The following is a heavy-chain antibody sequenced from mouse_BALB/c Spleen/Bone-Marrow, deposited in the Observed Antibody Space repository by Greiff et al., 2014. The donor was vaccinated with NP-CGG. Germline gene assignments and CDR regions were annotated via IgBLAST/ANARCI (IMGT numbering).Heavy chain of an antibody. CDR2: ISTYSGNT. Sequence: QAQLQQSGPELVRPGVSVKLSCKGSGYTFTAYAMHWVKQSHAKSLEWIGLISTYSGNTHYNQNFKGKATMTVDKSSSTAYMELARLTSEDSAIYYCARNFYGSSYFDYWGQGTTLTVSS. V-gene: IGHV1-67*01. CDR3: ARNFYGSSYFDY. CDR1: GYTFTAYA. D-gene: IGHD1-1*01. J-gene: IGHJ2*01.